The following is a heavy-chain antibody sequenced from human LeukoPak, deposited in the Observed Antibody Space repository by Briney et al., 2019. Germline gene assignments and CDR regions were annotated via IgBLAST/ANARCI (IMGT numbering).Heavy chain of an antibody. CDR2: ISYDGSNK. V-gene: IGHV3-30*18. CDR1: GFTFSSYG. Sequence: GRSLRLSCAASGFTFSSYGMHWVRQAPGKGLEWVAVISYDGSNKYYADSVKGRFTISRDNSKNTLYLQMNSPRAEDTAVYYCAKEDSSANSAFDIWGQGTMVTVSS. CDR3: AKEDSSANSAFDI. J-gene: IGHJ3*02. D-gene: IGHD3-22*01.